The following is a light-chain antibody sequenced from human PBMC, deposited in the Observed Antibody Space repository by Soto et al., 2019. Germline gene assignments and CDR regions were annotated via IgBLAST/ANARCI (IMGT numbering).Light chain of an antibody. Sequence: QSVLTQPASVSGSPGQSITIYCTGSSNDVGGYNYVSWYQHHPGKAPKFLIYEDSNRASGISSRFSGSKSGNTASLTISGLQAEDEADYYCNSYTSSNTFVFGSGNKVTVL. CDR2: EDS. J-gene: IGLJ1*01. CDR3: NSYTSSNTFV. CDR1: SNDVGGYNY. V-gene: IGLV2-14*01.